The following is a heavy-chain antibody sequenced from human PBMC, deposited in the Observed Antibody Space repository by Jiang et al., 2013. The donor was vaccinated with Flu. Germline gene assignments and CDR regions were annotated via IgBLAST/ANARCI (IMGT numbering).Heavy chain of an antibody. CDR3: VRGDGDYFDY. D-gene: IGHD4-17*01. V-gene: IGHV3-72*01. Sequence: KYAASVKGRFIISRDASKNSLQLQMNSLEAEDTAVYYCVRGDGDYFDYWGQGTLVTVSS. J-gene: IGHJ4*02.